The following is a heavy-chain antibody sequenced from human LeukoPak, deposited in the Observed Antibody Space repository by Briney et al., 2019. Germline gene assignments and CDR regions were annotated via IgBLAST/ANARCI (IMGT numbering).Heavy chain of an antibody. J-gene: IGHJ5*02. D-gene: IGHD6-6*01. CDR2: ISAYNGNT. CDR3: ARVQPWGSSSAFEDWFDP. V-gene: IGHV1-18*01. Sequence: ASVKVSCKASGYTFTRYGISWVRQAPGQGLEWMGWISAYNGNTNYAQKLQGRVTMTTDTSTSTAYMELRSLRSDDTAVYYCARVQPWGSSSAFEDWFDPWGQGTLVTVSS. CDR1: GYTFTRYG.